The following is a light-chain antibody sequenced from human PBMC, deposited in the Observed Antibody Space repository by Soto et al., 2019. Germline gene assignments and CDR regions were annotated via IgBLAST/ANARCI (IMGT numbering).Light chain of an antibody. CDR3: QQYGSSSWT. J-gene: IGKJ1*01. Sequence: EIVLTQSPGTLSLSPGERATLSCRASQSVSSSYFAWYQQRFGQAPRLLIYGASSRATGIPDRFSGSGSGTDFTFTISRLEPDDFAVYYCQQYGSSSWTFGQGTKVDIK. CDR1: QSVSSSY. CDR2: GAS. V-gene: IGKV3-20*01.